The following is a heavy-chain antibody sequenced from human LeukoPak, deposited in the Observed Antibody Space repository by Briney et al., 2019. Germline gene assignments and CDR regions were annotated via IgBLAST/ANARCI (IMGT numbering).Heavy chain of an antibody. CDR1: GGSISSSSYY. D-gene: IGHD1-26*01. J-gene: IGHJ4*02. Sequence: PSETLSLTYTVSGGSISSSSYYWGWIRQPPGKGLEWIGSIYYSGSTYYNPSLKSRVTISVDTSKNQFSLKLSSVTAADTAVYYCARGSWYFDYWGQGTLVTVSS. CDR2: IYYSGST. V-gene: IGHV4-39*01. CDR3: ARGSWYFDY.